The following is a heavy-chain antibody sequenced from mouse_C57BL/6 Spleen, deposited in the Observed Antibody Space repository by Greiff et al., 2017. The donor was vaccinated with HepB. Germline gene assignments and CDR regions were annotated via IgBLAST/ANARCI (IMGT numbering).Heavy chain of an antibody. CDR3: ARWGGSCYWFAY. CDR2: IDPSDSYT. V-gene: IGHV1-69*01. Sequence: QVQLQQPGAELVMPGASVKLSCKASGYTFTSYWMHWVKQRPGQGLEWIGEIDPSDSYTNYNHKFKGKSTLTVDKSSSTAYMQLSSLTSEDSAVYYCARWGGSCYWFAYWGQGTLVTVSA. CDR1: GYTFTSYW. D-gene: IGHD3-2*02. J-gene: IGHJ3*01.